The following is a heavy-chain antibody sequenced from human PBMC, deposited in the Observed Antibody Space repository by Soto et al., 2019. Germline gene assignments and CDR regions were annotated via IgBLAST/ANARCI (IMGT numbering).Heavy chain of an antibody. V-gene: IGHV4-59*08. D-gene: IGHD4-17*01. CDR3: ARQWNYGDYVGSYYYYYMDV. J-gene: IGHJ6*03. CDR1: GGSISSYY. CDR2: IYYSGST. Sequence: SETLSLTCTVSGGSISSYYWSWIRQPPGKGLEWIGYIYYSGSTNYNPSLKSRVTISVDTSKNQFSLKLSSVTAADTAVYYCARQWNYGDYVGSYYYYYMDVWGKGTTVTVSS.